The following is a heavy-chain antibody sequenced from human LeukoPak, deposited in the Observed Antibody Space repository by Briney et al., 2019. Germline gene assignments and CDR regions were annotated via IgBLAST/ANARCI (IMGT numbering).Heavy chain of an antibody. V-gene: IGHV1-2*02. Sequence: ASVKVSRKASGYTFTGYYLHWVRQAPGQGLEWMAWINPNSGGTSYAQKFRGRVTMARDTSISTAYMELSRLRSDDTAVYCCARGRSVTVPETTKLFDQWGQGTLVTVSS. CDR3: ARGRSVTVPETTKLFDQ. CDR2: INPNSGGT. D-gene: IGHD1-7*01. CDR1: GYTFTGYY. J-gene: IGHJ4*02.